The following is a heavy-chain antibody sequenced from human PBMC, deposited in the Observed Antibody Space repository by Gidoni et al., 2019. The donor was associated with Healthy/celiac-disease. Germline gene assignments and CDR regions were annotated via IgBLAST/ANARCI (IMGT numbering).Heavy chain of an antibody. CDR1: GGSISIITYY. CDR3: ARRSYSSSWLGQPTNYYYGMDV. J-gene: IGHJ6*02. Sequence: QLQLQESCPGLVKPSETLSLTCTVSGGSISIITYYWGCLRQPPGKGLEWIGSIYYSGSTYYNPSLKSRVTISVDTSKNQFSLKLSSVTAADTAVYYCARRSYSSSWLGQPTNYYYGMDVWGQGTTVTVSS. CDR2: IYYSGST. V-gene: IGHV4-39*01. D-gene: IGHD6-6*01.